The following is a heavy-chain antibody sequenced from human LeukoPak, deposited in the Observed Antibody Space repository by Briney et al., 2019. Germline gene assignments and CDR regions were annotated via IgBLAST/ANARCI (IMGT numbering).Heavy chain of an antibody. V-gene: IGHV3-74*01. J-gene: IGHJ4*02. CDR2: INSDGSST. Sequence: PGGSLRLSCAASGFTFSSYWMHWVRQAPGKGLVWVSRINSDGSSTSYADSVKGRFTISRGNAKNTLYLQMNSLRAEDTAVYYCAMPSYYYDSSGSDFDYWGQGTLVAVSS. CDR1: GFTFSSYW. CDR3: AMPSYYYDSSGSDFDY. D-gene: IGHD3-22*01.